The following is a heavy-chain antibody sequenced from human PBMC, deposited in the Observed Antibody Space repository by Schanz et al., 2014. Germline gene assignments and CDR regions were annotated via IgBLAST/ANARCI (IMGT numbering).Heavy chain of an antibody. V-gene: IGHV1-8*02. CDR3: ARDGEAAAGCDY. CDR1: GYIFGSHG. CDR2: MNSETGNT. D-gene: IGHD6-13*01. Sequence: QLMQSGSEVRKPGASVKVSCKASGYIFGSHGMTWVRQAPGQGPELMGWMNSETGNTGYAQRVQGRVTMTRDTSTNTVYMELSSLRAEDTAVYYCARDGEAAAGCDYWGQGTLVTGSS. J-gene: IGHJ4*02.